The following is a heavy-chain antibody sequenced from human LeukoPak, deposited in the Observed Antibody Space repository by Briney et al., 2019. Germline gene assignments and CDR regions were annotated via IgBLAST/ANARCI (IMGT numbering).Heavy chain of an antibody. Sequence: GGSLRLSCAASGFIFSSYWMYWVRQAPGKGLEWVANIKQDGSEKYYVDSVKGRFTISSDNAKNSLYLQMRSLRAEDTAVYYCASSYGSGALDIWGQRTMVTVSS. CDR1: GFIFSSYW. J-gene: IGHJ3*02. D-gene: IGHD3-16*01. CDR2: IKQDGSEK. CDR3: ASSYGSGALDI. V-gene: IGHV3-7*01.